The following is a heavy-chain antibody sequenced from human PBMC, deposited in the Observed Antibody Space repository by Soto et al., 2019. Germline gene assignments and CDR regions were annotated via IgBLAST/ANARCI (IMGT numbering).Heavy chain of an antibody. CDR2: VYSDGNT. CDR3: ARDPGRDGYNWDFDF. CDR1: GDSLSSGSYY. J-gene: IGHJ4*02. D-gene: IGHD5-12*01. V-gene: IGHV4-31*03. Sequence: QVQLHESGPGLVKPSETLSLTCTISGDSLSSGSYYWTWIRQHPGKGLEWIGYVYSDGNTYYTPSLQSRVSISLPTSKCQFSLNLRSVSDADTAVYYCARDPGRDGYNWDFDFWGRGTLVSVSS.